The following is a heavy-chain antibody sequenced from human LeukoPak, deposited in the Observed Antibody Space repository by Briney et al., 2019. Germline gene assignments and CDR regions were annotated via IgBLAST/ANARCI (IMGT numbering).Heavy chain of an antibody. Sequence: SETLSLTCAVYGGSFSGYYWSWIRQPPGKGLEWIGEINHSGSTNYNPSLKSRVTISVDTSKNQFSLKLSSVTAADTAVYYSARMRSVYCSSTSCYRRAYYYGMDVWGQGTTVTVSS. V-gene: IGHV4-34*01. CDR3: ARMRSVYCSSTSCYRRAYYYGMDV. D-gene: IGHD2-2*01. CDR1: GGSFSGYY. CDR2: INHSGST. J-gene: IGHJ6*02.